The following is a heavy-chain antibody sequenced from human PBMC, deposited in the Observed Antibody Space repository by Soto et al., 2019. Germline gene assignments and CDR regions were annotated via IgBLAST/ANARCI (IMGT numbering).Heavy chain of an antibody. CDR1: GGSISSGGYY. Sequence: SETLSLTCTVSGGSISSGGYYWRWIRQLPGKGLEWIGYIYYSGNTYYNPSLKSRVTISVDTSKSQFSLRLTSVTAAYTAVYYFARVPEVDIVVLPPAPPPEDNYMDVWGKGTTVTVSS. CDR3: ARVPEVDIVVLPPAPPPEDNYMDV. V-gene: IGHV4-31*03. J-gene: IGHJ6*03. CDR2: IYYSGNT. D-gene: IGHD2-2*03.